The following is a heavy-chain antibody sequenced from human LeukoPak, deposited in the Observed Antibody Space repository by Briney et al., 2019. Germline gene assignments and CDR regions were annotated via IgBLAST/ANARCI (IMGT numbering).Heavy chain of an antibody. V-gene: IGHV1-46*01. D-gene: IGHD1-26*01. J-gene: IGHJ5*02. CDR2: INPSGGST. Sequence: GASVKVSCKASGYTFTSYYMHWVRQAPGQGLEWMGIINPSGGSTSYAQKFQGRVTMTRDTSTSTVYMELSSLRSEDTAVYYCARDGRYRTPFGWFDPWGQGTLVTVSS. CDR3: ARDGRYRTPFGWFDP. CDR1: GYTFTSYY.